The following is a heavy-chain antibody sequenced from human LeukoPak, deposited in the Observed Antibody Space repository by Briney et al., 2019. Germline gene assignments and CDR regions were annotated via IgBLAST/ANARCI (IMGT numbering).Heavy chain of an antibody. J-gene: IGHJ5*02. V-gene: IGHV1-18*01. CDR3: ARGCFGTKGIAVAGTSKANFDP. D-gene: IGHD6-19*01. CDR1: GYTFTSYG. CDR2: ISAYNGNT. Sequence: ASVKVSCKASGYTFTSYGISWVRQAPGQGLEWMGWISAYNGNTNYAQKLQGRVTMTTDTSTSTAYMELRSLRSDDTAVYYCARGCFGTKGIAVAGTSKANFDPWGQGTLVTVSS.